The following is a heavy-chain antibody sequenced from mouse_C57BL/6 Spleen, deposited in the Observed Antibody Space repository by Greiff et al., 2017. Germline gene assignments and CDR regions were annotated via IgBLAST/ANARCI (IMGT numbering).Heavy chain of an antibody. D-gene: IGHD4-1*01. CDR3: ARNWDGGD. Sequence: VQLQQSGAELARPGASVKLSCKASGYTFTSYGISWVKQRTGQGLEWIGEIYPRSGNTYYNEKFKGKATLTADKSSSTAYMELRSLTSEDSAVYFCARNWDGGDWGQGTTLTGSS. V-gene: IGHV1-81*01. CDR1: GYTFTSYG. J-gene: IGHJ2*01. CDR2: IYPRSGNT.